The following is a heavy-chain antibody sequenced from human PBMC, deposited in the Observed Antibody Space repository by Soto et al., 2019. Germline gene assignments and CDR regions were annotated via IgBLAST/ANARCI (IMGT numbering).Heavy chain of an antibody. D-gene: IGHD2-2*01. CDR2: IYPGDSDT. CDR3: ASARVVPAATFDY. Sequence: PGESLKISCKGSGYSFTSYWIGWVRQMPGKGLEWMGIIYPGDSDTRYSPSFQGQVTISADKSISTAYLQWSSLKASDTAMYYCASARVVPAATFDYWGQGTLVTVSS. CDR1: GYSFTSYW. J-gene: IGHJ4*02. V-gene: IGHV5-51*01.